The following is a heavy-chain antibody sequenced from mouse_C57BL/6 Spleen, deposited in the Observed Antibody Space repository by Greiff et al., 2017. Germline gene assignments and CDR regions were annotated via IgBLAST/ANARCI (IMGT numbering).Heavy chain of an antibody. CDR1: GYSITSGYD. CDR2: ISYSGST. V-gene: IGHV3-1*01. Sequence: EVKLMESGPGMVKPSQSLSLTCTVTGYSITSGYDWHWIRHFPGNILEWMGYISYSGSTNYNPSLKSRISITHDTSKNHFFLKLNSVTTEDTATYCCARGELLFYAMDYWGQGTSVTVSS. J-gene: IGHJ4*01. CDR3: ARGELLFYAMDY.